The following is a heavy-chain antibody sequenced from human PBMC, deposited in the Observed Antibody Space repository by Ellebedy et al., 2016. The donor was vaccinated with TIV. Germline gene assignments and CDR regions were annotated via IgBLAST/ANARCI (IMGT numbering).Heavy chain of an antibody. J-gene: IGHJ4*02. CDR2: ISNTGRT. CDR3: ASDRRGSYDY. Sequence: MPSETLSLTCTVSSASISTSYWSWIRQTPEKGLQWIGYISNTGRTNYNPSLQSRVTISVDTSRNQFSLKLRSATAADTAVYYCASDRRGSYDYWGQGTPITVSS. D-gene: IGHD3-10*01. CDR1: SASISTSY. V-gene: IGHV4-59*01.